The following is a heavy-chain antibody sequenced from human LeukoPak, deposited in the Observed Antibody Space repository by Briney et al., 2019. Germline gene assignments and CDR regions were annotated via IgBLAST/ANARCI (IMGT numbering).Heavy chain of an antibody. V-gene: IGHV6-1*01. CDR3: ARSTMFRGAMLAAFDI. Sequence: SRTLSLTCAISGDSVSSNSAAWNWIRQSPSRGLEWLGRTYYRSKWFNDYAVSVKSRITINPDTSKNQFSLQLNSVTPEDTAVYYCARSTMFRGAMLAAFDIWGQGTMVTVSS. D-gene: IGHD3-10*01. J-gene: IGHJ3*02. CDR1: GDSVSSNSAA. CDR2: TYYRSKWFN.